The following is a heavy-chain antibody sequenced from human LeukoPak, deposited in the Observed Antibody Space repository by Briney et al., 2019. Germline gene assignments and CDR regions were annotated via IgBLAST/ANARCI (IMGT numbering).Heavy chain of an antibody. Sequence: GGSLRLSCAASGFSFDDYTMHWVRQAPGKGLEWVSLISWDGISTYYADSVKGRFTISRDNSKNSLFLQMNSLTTEDTALYYCAKSSPRLSDYYYYMDVWGQGTMVTVSS. CDR3: AKSSPRLSDYYYYMDV. CDR1: GFSFDDYT. J-gene: IGHJ6*03. CDR2: ISWDGIST. D-gene: IGHD6-6*01. V-gene: IGHV3-43*01.